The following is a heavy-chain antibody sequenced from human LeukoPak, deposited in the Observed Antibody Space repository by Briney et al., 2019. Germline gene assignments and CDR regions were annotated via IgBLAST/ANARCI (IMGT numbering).Heavy chain of an antibody. Sequence: GGSLRLSCVASGFTFSSRDWMTWVRQAPGKGLEWVANIKQDGSEKNYVDSVKGRFTISRDNAKNSLYLQMNSLRAEDTAVYYCARVQSKYDSSGYYFSGGDYWGQGTLVTVSS. D-gene: IGHD3-22*01. J-gene: IGHJ4*02. CDR3: ARVQSKYDSSGYYFSGGDY. V-gene: IGHV3-7*01. CDR1: GFTFSSRDW. CDR2: IKQDGSEK.